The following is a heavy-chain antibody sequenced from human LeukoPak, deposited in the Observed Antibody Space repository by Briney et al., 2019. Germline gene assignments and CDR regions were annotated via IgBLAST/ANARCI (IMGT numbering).Heavy chain of an antibody. V-gene: IGHV3-9*01. CDR2: ISWNSGSI. CDR1: GFTFDNYA. D-gene: IGHD1-26*01. Sequence: GGSLRLSCAASGFTFDNYAMHWVRQAPGKGLEWVSGISWNSGSIGYADSVKGRFTISRDNAENSLYLQMNSLRAEDTAVYYWARDPSIVGAAHFDSWGQGTLVTVSS. CDR3: ARDPSIVGAAHFDS. J-gene: IGHJ4*02.